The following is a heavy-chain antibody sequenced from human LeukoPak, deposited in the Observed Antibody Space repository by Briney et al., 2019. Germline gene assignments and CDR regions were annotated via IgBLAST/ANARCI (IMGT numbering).Heavy chain of an antibody. CDR3: ARGPGNYDSSGYQEYYFDY. CDR2: IYYSGST. CDR1: GGSISSYY. J-gene: IGHJ4*02. V-gene: IGHV4-59*01. Sequence: PSETLTLTCTVSGGSISSYYWSWIRQPPGKGLEWVGYIYYSGSTTYNPSLKSRVTISVDTSKNQFSLKLSSVTAADTAVYFCARGPGNYDSSGYQEYYFDYWGQGTWSPSPQ. D-gene: IGHD3-22*01.